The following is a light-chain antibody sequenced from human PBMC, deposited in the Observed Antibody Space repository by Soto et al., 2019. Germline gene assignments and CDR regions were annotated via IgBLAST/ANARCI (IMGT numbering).Light chain of an antibody. J-gene: IGKJ1*01. Sequence: IVMTQSPATLSVSPGGRATVSCRASQSVSSSYLAWYQQKPGQAPRLLIYGASSRATGIPDRFSGSGSGTDFTLTISRLEPEDFAVYYCQQYGSSPTFGQATKVDIK. CDR2: GAS. V-gene: IGKV3-20*01. CDR3: QQYGSSPT. CDR1: QSVSSSY.